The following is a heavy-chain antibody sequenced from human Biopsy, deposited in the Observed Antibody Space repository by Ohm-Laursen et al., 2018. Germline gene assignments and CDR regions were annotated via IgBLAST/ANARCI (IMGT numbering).Heavy chain of an antibody. CDR3: VRGVDYYDPYHYYALDV. D-gene: IGHD3-22*01. CDR2: INHSGRT. CDR1: GESFNGYY. Sequence: SETLSLTCAVYGESFNGYYWSWIRQTPGKGLEWIGEINHSGRTNYNPSLKSRVTISVDTFKNQFSLKVRPVTAADTAVYYRVRGVDYYDPYHYYALDVWGQGTTVTVSS. V-gene: IGHV4-34*01. J-gene: IGHJ6*02.